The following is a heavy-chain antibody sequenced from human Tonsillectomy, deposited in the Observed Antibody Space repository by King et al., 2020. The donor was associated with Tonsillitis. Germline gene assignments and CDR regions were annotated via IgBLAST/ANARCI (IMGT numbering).Heavy chain of an antibody. CDR3: AKDTVGANGYFDY. Sequence: VQLVESGGGLVQPGRSLRLSCAASGFTFEDYAMHWVRQAPGKGLEWVSGISWNSGSIAFADSVKGRFTISRDNAKNCLYLQMNTLRAEDTAVYYCAKDTVGANGYFDYWGQGTLVTVSS. CDR1: GFTFEDYA. CDR2: ISWNSGSI. V-gene: IGHV3-9*01. D-gene: IGHD1-26*01. J-gene: IGHJ4*02.